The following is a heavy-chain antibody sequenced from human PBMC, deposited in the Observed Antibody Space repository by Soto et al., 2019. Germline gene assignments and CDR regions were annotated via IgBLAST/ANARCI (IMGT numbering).Heavy chain of an antibody. CDR2: VYYSGST. CDR3: VRQFKFYDD. Sequence: PXETLRLPGTVSGGSISSSSYYWAWIRQPPGKGLEWIGSVYYSGSTYYNPSLKSRITTSLDTSKNQFSLKLTSVTAADTAMYYCVRQFKFYDDWAQGTLVTVSS. V-gene: IGHV4-39*01. J-gene: IGHJ4*02. CDR1: GGSISSSSYY.